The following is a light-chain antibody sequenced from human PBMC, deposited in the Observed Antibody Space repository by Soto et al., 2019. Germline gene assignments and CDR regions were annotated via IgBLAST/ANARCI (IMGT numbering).Light chain of an antibody. J-gene: IGKJ2*01. V-gene: IGKV3-15*01. CDR3: QQYEDWTYT. Sequence: TQSRATLSVSPGDRATLSYRASQSVSRNLAWYQQKPGRAPRLPIYDASTRATGIPARFSGSGSGAEFTLCISSLQSDDFGVYYCQQYEDWTYTFGQGT. CDR2: DAS. CDR1: QSVSRN.